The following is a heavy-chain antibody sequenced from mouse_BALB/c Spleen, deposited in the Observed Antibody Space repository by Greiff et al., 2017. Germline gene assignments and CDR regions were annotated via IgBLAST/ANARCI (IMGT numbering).Heavy chain of an antibody. Sequence: EVQLQESGPGLVKPSQSLSLTCSVTGYSITSGYYWNWIRQFPGNKLEWMGYISYDGSNNYNPSLKNRISITRDTSKNQFFLKLNSVTTEDTATYYCAGRGPWFAYWGQGTLVTVSA. J-gene: IGHJ3*01. V-gene: IGHV3-6*02. CDR1: GYSITSGYY. CDR2: ISYDGSN. CDR3: AGRGPWFAY.